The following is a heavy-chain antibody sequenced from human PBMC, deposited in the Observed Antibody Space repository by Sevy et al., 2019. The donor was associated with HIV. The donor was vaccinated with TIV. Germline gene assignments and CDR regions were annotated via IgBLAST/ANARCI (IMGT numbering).Heavy chain of an antibody. Sequence: GGSLRLSCAASGFTFSNAWMSWVRQAPGKGLEWVGRIKSKTDGGTTDYAAPVKGRFTISRDDSKNTLYLQMNSLKTEDTAVYYCTTDLYVGSFPSDYWGQGTLVTVSS. CDR3: TTDLYVGSFPSDY. CDR2: IKSKTDGGTT. V-gene: IGHV3-15*01. CDR1: GFTFSNAW. D-gene: IGHD1-26*01. J-gene: IGHJ4*02.